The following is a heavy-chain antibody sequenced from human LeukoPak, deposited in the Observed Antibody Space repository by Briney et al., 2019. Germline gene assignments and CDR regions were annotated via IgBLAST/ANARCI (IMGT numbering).Heavy chain of an antibody. CDR2: ISYDGSNK. V-gene: IGHV3-30*03. CDR3: ARDRVVLYYYGMDV. Sequence: GGSLRLSCAASGFTFSSYGMHWVRQAPGKGLEWVAVISYDGSNKYYADSVKGRFTISRDNSKNTLSLQMNSLRAEDTAVYYCARDRVVLYYYGMDVWGQGTTVTVSS. CDR1: GFTFSSYG. D-gene: IGHD3-22*01. J-gene: IGHJ6*02.